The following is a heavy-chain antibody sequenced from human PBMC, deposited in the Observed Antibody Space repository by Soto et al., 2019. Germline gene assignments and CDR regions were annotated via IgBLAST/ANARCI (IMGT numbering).Heavy chain of an antibody. Sequence: PSETLSLTCAVSGYSISTGFNWGWIRRPPGKGLELIGSVYHGGGTYYSPSLKSRVTISVDESKNQISLVLSSVTAADTALYYCARDWGTGFYNFDSWGQGTRVTVSS. CDR3: ARDWGTGFYNFDS. CDR1: GYSISTGFN. CDR2: VYHGGGT. V-gene: IGHV4-38-2*02. J-gene: IGHJ4*02. D-gene: IGHD1-1*01.